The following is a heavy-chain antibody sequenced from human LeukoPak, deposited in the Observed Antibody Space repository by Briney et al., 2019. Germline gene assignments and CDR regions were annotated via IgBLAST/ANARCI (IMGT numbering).Heavy chain of an antibody. CDR2: IYRNGDT. CDR3: ARAKRDYYDNSGYESYYYFMDV. J-gene: IGHJ6*03. Sequence: SETLSLTCTVSGGSISSDWYWGWVRRPPGNGLEWIGAIYRNGDTYCNPSLKSRVTISHDTSKNQFSLRLNSVTAADTAVYYCARAKRDYYDNSGYESYYYFMDVWGKGTTVTVSS. CDR1: GGSISSDWY. V-gene: IGHV4-38-2*02. D-gene: IGHD3-22*01.